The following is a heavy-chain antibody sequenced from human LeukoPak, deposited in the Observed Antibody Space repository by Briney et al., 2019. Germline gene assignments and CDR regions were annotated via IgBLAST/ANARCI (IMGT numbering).Heavy chain of an antibody. CDR1: GFTFSRYW. CDR2: MNTDGTSI. J-gene: IGHJ4*02. V-gene: IGHV3-74*01. CDR3: ASDFTGRDDY. Sequence: GGSLRLSCAASGFTFSRYWMHWVRQAPGKGLVWVSRMNTDGTSIDYADSVKGRFTISRDNAKDTLYLKMNSLGVEDTAVYFCASDFTGRDDYWGQGTLVSASS. D-gene: IGHD2-8*02.